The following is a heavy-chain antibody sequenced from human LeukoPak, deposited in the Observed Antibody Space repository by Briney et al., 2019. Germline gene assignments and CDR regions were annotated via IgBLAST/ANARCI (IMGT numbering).Heavy chain of an antibody. CDR2: IWYDGSNK. V-gene: IGHV3-30*02. CDR3: AKDLYYYDSSGYYPDY. Sequence: GGSLRLSCAASGFTFSSYGMHWVRQAPGKGLEWVAVIWYDGSNKYYADSVKGRFTISRDNSKNTLYLQMNSLRAEDTAVYYCAKDLYYYDSSGYYPDYWGQGTLVTVSS. CDR1: GFTFSSYG. J-gene: IGHJ4*02. D-gene: IGHD3-22*01.